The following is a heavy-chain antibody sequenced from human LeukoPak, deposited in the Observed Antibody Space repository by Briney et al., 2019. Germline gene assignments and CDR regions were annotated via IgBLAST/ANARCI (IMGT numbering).Heavy chain of an antibody. D-gene: IGHD2-2*01. Sequence: SETLSLTCTVSGGSISSYYWNWTRQPPGKGLEWIGYIYYSGSTNYNPSLKSRVTISADTSKNQVSLKLSSVTAADTAVYYCARKGTSSSHFQHWGQGTLVTVSS. CDR1: GGSISSYY. CDR2: IYYSGST. CDR3: ARKGTSSSHFQH. J-gene: IGHJ1*01. V-gene: IGHV4-59*01.